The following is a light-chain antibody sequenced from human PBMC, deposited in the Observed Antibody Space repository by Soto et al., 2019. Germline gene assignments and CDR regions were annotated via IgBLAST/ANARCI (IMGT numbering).Light chain of an antibody. CDR3: QQFGSSPSMYT. Sequence: EIVLTQSPGTLSLSPGERGTLSCRASQSVSSNYLAWYQQKPGQAPRLLIYSAFSRATGIPDRFSGSGSGTDFTLTISRLEPEDFAVYYCQQFGSSPSMYTFGQGTNLEI. V-gene: IGKV3-20*01. J-gene: IGKJ2*01. CDR2: SAF. CDR1: QSVSSNY.